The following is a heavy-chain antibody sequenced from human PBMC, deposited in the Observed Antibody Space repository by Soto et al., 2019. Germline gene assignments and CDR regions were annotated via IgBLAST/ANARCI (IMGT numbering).Heavy chain of an antibody. CDR3: ARGLSIWDILTGYPIWFDP. V-gene: IGHV4-31*03. CDR2: IYYSGST. Sequence: SETLSLTCTVSGGSISSGGYYWSWIRQHPGKGLEWIGYIYYSGSTYYNPSLKSRVTISVDTSKNQFSLKLSSVTAADTAVYYCARGLSIWDILTGYPIWFDPWGQGTLVTVS. CDR1: GGSISSGGYY. J-gene: IGHJ5*02. D-gene: IGHD3-9*01.